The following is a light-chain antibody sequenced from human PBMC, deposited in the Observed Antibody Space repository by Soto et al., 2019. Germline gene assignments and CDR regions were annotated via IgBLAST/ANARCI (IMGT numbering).Light chain of an antibody. V-gene: IGKV3-11*01. CDR1: QSVGSW. CDR3: QQRSAWPRT. Sequence: EILLTQSPSTLSLSLGDRATLSCRASQSVGSWLVWYQQRPGQAPQLLIYDASDRATGIPPRFRGSGSGTDFTLTISNLEPEDFAVYYCQQRSAWPRTFGQGTKLEIK. J-gene: IGKJ2*01. CDR2: DAS.